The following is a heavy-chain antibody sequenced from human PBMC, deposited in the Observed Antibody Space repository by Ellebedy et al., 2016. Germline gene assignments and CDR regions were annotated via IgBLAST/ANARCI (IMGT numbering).Heavy chain of an antibody. V-gene: IGHV4-34*01. Sequence: GSLRLSXAVYGGSFSGYYWSWIRQPPGKGLEWIGEINHSGSTNYNPSLKSRVTISVDTSKSQFSLKLNSVTAADTAVYYCARHRAVVNGGYDARRFDPWGQGTLVTVSS. CDR2: INHSGST. D-gene: IGHD5-12*01. CDR1: GGSFSGYY. J-gene: IGHJ5*02. CDR3: ARHRAVVNGGYDARRFDP.